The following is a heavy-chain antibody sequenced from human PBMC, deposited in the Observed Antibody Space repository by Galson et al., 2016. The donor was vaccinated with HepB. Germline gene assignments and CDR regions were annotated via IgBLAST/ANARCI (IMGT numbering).Heavy chain of an antibody. CDR2: ISYSSSYM. CDR3: ARDRGGGAPKLVIFDY. J-gene: IGHJ4*02. Sequence: SLRLSCAASGFSVSSYVMTWVRQAPGKGLEWVSSISYSSSYMPYADAVKGRFTISRDNAKNSLYLQMNSLGAEDMAVYFCARDRGGGAPKLVIFDYWGQGTLLTATS. CDR1: GFSVSSYV. D-gene: IGHD3-16*01. V-gene: IGHV3-21*01.